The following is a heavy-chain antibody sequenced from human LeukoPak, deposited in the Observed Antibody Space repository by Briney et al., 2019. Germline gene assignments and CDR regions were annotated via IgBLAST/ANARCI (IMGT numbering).Heavy chain of an antibody. V-gene: IGHV4-34*01. CDR2: INHSGST. D-gene: IGHD3-10*01. Sequence: PSETLSLTCAVYGGSFSGYYWSWIRQPPGKGLEWIGEINHSGSTNYNPSLKSRVTISVDTSKNQFSLKLSSVTAADTAVYYCARRWYYYGSGSYYKVHWFDPWGQGTLVTVSS. CDR3: ARRWYYYGSGSYYKVHWFDP. CDR1: GGSFSGYY. J-gene: IGHJ5*02.